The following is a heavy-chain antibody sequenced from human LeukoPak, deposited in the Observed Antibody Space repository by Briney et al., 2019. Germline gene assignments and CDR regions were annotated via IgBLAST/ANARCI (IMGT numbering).Heavy chain of an antibody. CDR1: GYTLTELS. J-gene: IGHJ4*02. CDR3: ATGHYWVRGFDY. D-gene: IGHD3-10*02. CDR2: FDPADGAT. V-gene: IGHV1-24*01. Sequence: ASVKISCKVSGYTLTELSIHWVRRAPGKGLEWMGGFDPADGATIYAQKFQGRVTMTEDTSTDTAYMEMSSLTSEDTAMYYCATGHYWVRGFDYWGQGTLVTVSS.